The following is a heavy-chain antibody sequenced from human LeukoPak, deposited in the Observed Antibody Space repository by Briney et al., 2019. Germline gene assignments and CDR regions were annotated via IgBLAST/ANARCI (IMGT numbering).Heavy chain of an antibody. J-gene: IGHJ6*04. Sequence: SVKVSCKASGGTFSSYATSWVRQAPGQGLEWMGGIIPIFGTANYAQKFQGRVTITADKSTSTAYMELSSLRSEDTAVYYCARAYGSGSYYHIAIYYYYGMDVWGKGTTVTVSS. V-gene: IGHV1-69*06. D-gene: IGHD3-10*01. CDR3: ARAYGSGSYYHIAIYYYYGMDV. CDR1: GGTFSSYA. CDR2: IIPIFGTA.